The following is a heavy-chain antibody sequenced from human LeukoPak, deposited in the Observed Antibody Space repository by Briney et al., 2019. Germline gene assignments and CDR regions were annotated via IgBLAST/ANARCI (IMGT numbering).Heavy chain of an antibody. CDR3: ATIFSVWGSYRYHDY. D-gene: IGHD3-16*02. V-gene: IGHV1-24*01. Sequence: ASVKVSCKVSGYTLTELSMHWVRQAPGKGLEWMGGFDPEDGETIYAQKFQGRVTMTEDTSTDTAYMELSSLRSEDTAVYYCATIFSVWGSYRYHDYWGRGTLVTVSS. J-gene: IGHJ4*02. CDR2: FDPEDGET. CDR1: GYTLTELS.